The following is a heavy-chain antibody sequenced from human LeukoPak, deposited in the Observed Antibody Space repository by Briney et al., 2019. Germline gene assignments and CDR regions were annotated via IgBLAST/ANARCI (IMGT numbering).Heavy chain of an antibody. J-gene: IGHJ4*02. CDR1: GFTFSSYE. CDR2: ISSSGSTI. Sequence: GGSLRLSCAASGFTFSSYEMNWVRQAPGKGLEWVSYISSSGSTIYYADSVKGRFTISRDNAKNSLYLQMNILRAEDTAVYYCARDVYDYVWGSYSLDYWGQGTLVTVSS. V-gene: IGHV3-48*03. D-gene: IGHD3-16*01. CDR3: ARDVYDYVWGSYSLDY.